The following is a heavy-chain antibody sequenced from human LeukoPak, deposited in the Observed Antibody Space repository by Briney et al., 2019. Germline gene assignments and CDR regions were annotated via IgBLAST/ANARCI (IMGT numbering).Heavy chain of an antibody. CDR1: GFTFRSYW. D-gene: IGHD3-10*01. J-gene: IGHJ4*02. Sequence: GGSLTLSCAASGFTFRSYWMSWVRQAPAKGQDWVANMQPDGGEKYYVDSVKGRFTISRDNAKNSLYLQMNSLRAEDTAVYYCARETPYGSLTFDYWGQGTRVTVSS. CDR2: MQPDGGEK. CDR3: ARETPYGSLTFDY. V-gene: IGHV3-7*03.